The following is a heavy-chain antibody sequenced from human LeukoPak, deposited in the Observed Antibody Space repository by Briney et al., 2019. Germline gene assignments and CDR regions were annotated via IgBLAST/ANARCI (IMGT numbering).Heavy chain of an antibody. D-gene: IGHD3-22*01. J-gene: IGHJ4*02. V-gene: IGHV3-66*01. CDR3: ARGPYYYDSSGHYVPFDY. CDR1: GFTVSSNY. CDR2: IYSGGST. Sequence: GGSLRLSCAASGFTVSSNYMSWVRQVPGKGLEWVSVIYSGGSTYYADSVKGRFIISRDNSKNTLYPQMSSLRVEDTAVYYCARGPYYYDSSGHYVPFDYWGQGTLVTVSS.